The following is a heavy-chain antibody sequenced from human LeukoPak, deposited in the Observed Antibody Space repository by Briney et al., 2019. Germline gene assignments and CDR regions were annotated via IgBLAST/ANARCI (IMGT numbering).Heavy chain of an antibody. D-gene: IGHD6-13*01. V-gene: IGHV3-23*01. CDR2: INSGGST. CDR3: AKRAAGYYFDH. Sequence: GGSLRLSCAASGFTFSSYSMSWVRQAPGKGLEWVSTINSGGSTFYADSVKGRFTISRYNSQNTLHLQMNSVTAEDTAVYYCAKRAAGYYFDHSGQGTLVTVSS. J-gene: IGHJ4*02. CDR1: GFTFSSYS.